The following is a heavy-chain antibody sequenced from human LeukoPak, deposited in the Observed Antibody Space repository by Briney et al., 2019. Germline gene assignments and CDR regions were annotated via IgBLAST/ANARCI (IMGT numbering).Heavy chain of an antibody. CDR3: ARDIEHLGYCSGGSCNDY. Sequence: ASVKVSCKASGYTFTGYYMHWVRQAPGQGLEWMGWINPNSGGTNYAQKFQGRVTMNRDTSISTAYMELSRLRSDDTAVYYCARDIEHLGYCSGGSCNDYWGQGTLVTVSS. J-gene: IGHJ4*02. CDR1: GYTFTGYY. V-gene: IGHV1-2*02. CDR2: INPNSGGT. D-gene: IGHD2-15*01.